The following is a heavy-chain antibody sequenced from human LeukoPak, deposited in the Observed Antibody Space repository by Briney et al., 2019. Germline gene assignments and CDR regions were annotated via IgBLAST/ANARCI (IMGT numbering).Heavy chain of an antibody. CDR3: ARDRYYDYVWGSSISDAFDI. Sequence: ASVKVSCKASGYTFTSYAMHWVRQAPGQRLEWMGWINAGNDNTKYSQKFQGRVTITRDTSASTAYMELSSLRSEDTAVYYCARDRYYDYVWGSSISDAFDIWGQGTMVTVSS. D-gene: IGHD3-16*01. J-gene: IGHJ3*02. CDR1: GYTFTSYA. CDR2: INAGNDNT. V-gene: IGHV1-3*01.